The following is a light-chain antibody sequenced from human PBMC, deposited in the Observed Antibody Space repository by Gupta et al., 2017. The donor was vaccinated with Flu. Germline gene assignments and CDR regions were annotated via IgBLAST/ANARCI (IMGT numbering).Light chain of an antibody. V-gene: IGKV1-33*01. CDR1: QDIRDY. CDR2: DVS. J-gene: IGKJ4*01. Sequence: SSLYASVGDRGTSTCQASQDIRDYLNWYQQKPGKAPKLLIYDVSDLETGVTSRFNGSGSGTEFTFTITSLQPEEAATYYCQQYYNFLSVTFGGGTKVEIK. CDR3: QQYYNFLSVT.